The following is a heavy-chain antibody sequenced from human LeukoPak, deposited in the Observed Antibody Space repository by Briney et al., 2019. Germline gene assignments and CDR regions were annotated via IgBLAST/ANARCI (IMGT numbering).Heavy chain of an antibody. CDR2: IRYDGSNK. J-gene: IGHJ6*03. CDR1: GFTFSSYA. Sequence: GGSLRLSCAASGFTFSSYAMHWVRQAPGKGLEWVAFIRYDGSNKHYADSVKGRFTVSRDNSKNTLYLQMNSLRAEDTAIYYCAKDADYYYGSGNSMDVWGKGTTVTVSS. D-gene: IGHD3-10*01. CDR3: AKDADYYYGSGNSMDV. V-gene: IGHV3-30*02.